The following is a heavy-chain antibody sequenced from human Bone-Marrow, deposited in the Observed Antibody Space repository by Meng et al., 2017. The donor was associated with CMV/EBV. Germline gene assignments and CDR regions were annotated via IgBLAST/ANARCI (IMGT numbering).Heavy chain of an antibody. D-gene: IGHD6-6*01. CDR2: INGPATAV. J-gene: IGHJ5*02. Sequence: GESLKISCAASGFNFGGFYMVWVRQAPGKGLEWISHINGPATAVYYANSVKGRFTISRDNAQNSLYLQMDSLRVEDSAVYYCARDPRNKGLEAWGEGTLVTGSS. CDR3: ARDPRNKGLEA. CDR1: GFNFGGFY. V-gene: IGHV3-11*01.